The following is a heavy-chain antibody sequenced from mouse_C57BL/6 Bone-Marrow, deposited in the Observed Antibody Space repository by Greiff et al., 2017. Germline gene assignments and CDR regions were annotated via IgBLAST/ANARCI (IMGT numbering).Heavy chain of an antibody. CDR1: GYTFTSYW. CDR3: ARAGLRRYFDV. D-gene: IGHD3-1*01. Sequence: VQLQQPGAELVRPGSSVKLSCKASGYTFTSYWMDWVKQRPGQGLEWIGNIYPSDSETHYNQKFKDKATLTVDKSSSTAYMQLSSLTSEDSAVYYCARAGLRRYFDVWGTGTTVTVSS. CDR2: IYPSDSET. J-gene: IGHJ1*03. V-gene: IGHV1-61*01.